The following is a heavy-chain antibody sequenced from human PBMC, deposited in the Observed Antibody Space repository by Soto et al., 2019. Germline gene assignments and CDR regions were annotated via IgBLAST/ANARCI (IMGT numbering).Heavy chain of an antibody. J-gene: IGHJ5*02. D-gene: IGHD3-3*01. V-gene: IGHV3-30-3*01. CDR2: ISYDGSNK. CDR3: ARGYTSGYPSNWFDP. CDR1: GFTFSSYA. Sequence: QVQLVESGGGVVQPGRSLRLSCAASGFTFSSYAMHWVCQAPGKGLEWVAVISYDGSNKYYADSVKGRFTISRDNSKNTLYLQMNSLRAEDTAVYYCARGYTSGYPSNWFDPWGQGTLVTVSS.